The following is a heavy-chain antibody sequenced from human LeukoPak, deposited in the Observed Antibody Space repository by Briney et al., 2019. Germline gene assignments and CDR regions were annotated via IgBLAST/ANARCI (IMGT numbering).Heavy chain of an antibody. J-gene: IGHJ4*02. Sequence: PGGCLRLSCAPSGFTFSSHSIICVRQSPGEGLEWVSYMSSSGSPKYYADSVKGRVTISRDNGKNSLYLQMNSLRDEDTAVYYCAKGIVATISPYFDYWGQGTLVTVSS. D-gene: IGHD5-12*01. CDR1: GFTFSSHS. CDR3: AKGIVATISPYFDY. CDR2: MSSSGSPK. V-gene: IGHV3-48*02.